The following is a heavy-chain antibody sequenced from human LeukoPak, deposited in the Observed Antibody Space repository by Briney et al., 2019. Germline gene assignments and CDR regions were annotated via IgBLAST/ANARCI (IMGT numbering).Heavy chain of an antibody. V-gene: IGHV3-23*01. CDR1: GFTFTNYA. J-gene: IGHJ4*02. Sequence: GGSLRLSCAASGFTFTNYAMTWVRQAPGKGLEWVSAISGSGSDTYYADSVQGRFTISRDNSKNTLSLQMDSLRAEDTAVYYCAKKRDSHETLYFFDSWGQGILVTVSS. D-gene: IGHD2-15*01. CDR3: AKKRDSHETLYFFDS. CDR2: ISGSGSDT.